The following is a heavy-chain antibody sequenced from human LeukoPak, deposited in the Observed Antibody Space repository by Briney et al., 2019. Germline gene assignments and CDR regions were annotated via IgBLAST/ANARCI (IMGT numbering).Heavy chain of an antibody. CDR1: GFTFSDYY. Sequence: GGSLRLSCAASGFTFSDYYMSWIRQAPGKGLEWVSYISSSGSTIYYADSVKGRFTISRDNAKNSLYLQMNSLRAEDTAVYYCARAVLSRWSLQTYFDSWGQGTLVTVSS. V-gene: IGHV3-11*01. CDR3: ARAVLSRWSLQTYFDS. J-gene: IGHJ4*02. CDR2: ISSSGSTI. D-gene: IGHD4-23*01.